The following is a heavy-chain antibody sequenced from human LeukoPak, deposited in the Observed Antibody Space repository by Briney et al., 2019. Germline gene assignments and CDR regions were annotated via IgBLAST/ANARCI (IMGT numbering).Heavy chain of an antibody. CDR3: ARKDSNGWPFVLGGEGTVHGLS. CDR1: RFIFSRHR. V-gene: IGHV3-7*04. CDR2: IKQGERDK. J-gene: IGHJ5*01. Sequence: GGSLTLSCVASRFIFSRHRMSWVPQAPGKGREGVTNIKQGERDKYQMDSVRGGFTISRDNAKNSLYLQMNSLRAEDTAVYCCARKDSNGWPFVLGGEGTVHGLSWG. D-gene: IGHD6-25*01.